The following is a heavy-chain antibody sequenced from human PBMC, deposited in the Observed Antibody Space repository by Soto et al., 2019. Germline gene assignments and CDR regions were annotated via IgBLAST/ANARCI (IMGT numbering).Heavy chain of an antibody. Sequence: GESLKISGTGSGCSFTRYWIGWVRQMPGKGLEWMGIIYPGDSDTRYSPSFQGQVTISADKSIGTAYLQWSSLKASDTAMYYCALSMVRGVISPWFDPWGQGTLVT. D-gene: IGHD3-10*01. J-gene: IGHJ5*02. CDR1: GCSFTRYW. CDR2: IYPGDSDT. CDR3: ALSMVRGVISPWFDP. V-gene: IGHV5-51*01.